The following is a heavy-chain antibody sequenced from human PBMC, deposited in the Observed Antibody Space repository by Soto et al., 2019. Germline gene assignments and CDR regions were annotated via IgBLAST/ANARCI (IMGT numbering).Heavy chain of an antibody. CDR1: GGSISSGGYY. D-gene: IGHD2-8*01. CDR2: ISSRGST. J-gene: IGHJ6*02. Sequence: QVQLQESGPGLVKPSQTLSLTCTVSGGSISSGGYYWSWVRHHPGKGLEWFGYISSRGSTYYNPPLKIPVTIPVDTSKNPSSLKLSPVSAADTAVYDCARDRVRRTKSEYYYYGMDVSGQVTTVSVAS. CDR3: ARDRVRRTKSEYYYYGMDV. V-gene: IGHV4-31*01.